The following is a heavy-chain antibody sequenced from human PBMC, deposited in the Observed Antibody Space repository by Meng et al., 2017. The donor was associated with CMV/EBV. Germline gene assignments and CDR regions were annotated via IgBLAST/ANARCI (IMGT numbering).Heavy chain of an antibody. CDR2: IIPIFGTA. D-gene: IGHD2-2*02. CDR1: GGTFSSYG. V-gene: IGHV1-69*05. J-gene: IGHJ3*02. CDR3: ATCSSTSCYTDDAFDI. Sequence: SVKVSCKASGGTFSSYGTSWVRQAPGQGLEWMGGIIPIFGTANYAQKFQGRVTITTDESTSTDYMELSSLRSEDTAVYYCATCSSTSCYTDDAFDIWGQGTMVTVS.